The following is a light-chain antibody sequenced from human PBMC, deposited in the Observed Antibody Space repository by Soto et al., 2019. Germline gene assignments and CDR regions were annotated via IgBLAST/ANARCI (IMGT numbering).Light chain of an antibody. J-gene: IGLJ1*01. CDR1: SSDVGGYNY. Sequence: QSALTQPPSASGSHGRSVAISCTGTSSDVGGYNYVSWYQQHPGKAPKLMIYEVNKRPSGVPDRFSGSKSGNTASLTVSGLQAEDEADYYCSSYAGSSNVFGTGTNVTVL. CDR3: SSYAGSSNV. CDR2: EVN. V-gene: IGLV2-8*01.